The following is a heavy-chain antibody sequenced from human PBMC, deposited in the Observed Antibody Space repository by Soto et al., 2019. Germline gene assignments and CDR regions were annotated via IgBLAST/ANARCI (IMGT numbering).Heavy chain of an antibody. CDR3: ARADLYYYYGMDV. J-gene: IGHJ6*02. V-gene: IGHV3-33*01. Sequence: QVQLVESGGGVVQPGRSLRLSCAASGFTFSSYGMHWVRQAPGKGLEWVAVIWYDGSNKYYADSVKGRFTISRDNSKNTRYLQMNSLRAEDTAVYYCARADLYYYYGMDVWGQGTTVTVSS. CDR1: GFTFSSYG. CDR2: IWYDGSNK.